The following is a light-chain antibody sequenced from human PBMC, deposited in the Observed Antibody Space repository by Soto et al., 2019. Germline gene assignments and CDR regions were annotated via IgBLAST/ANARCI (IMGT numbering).Light chain of an antibody. CDR1: SSDVGGYDY. V-gene: IGLV2-8*01. CDR3: SSFVAGNNYWV. J-gene: IGLJ3*02. Sequence: QSVLTQPPSASGSPGRSVTISCTGTSSDVGGYDYVSWFQQHPGKAPKLIIYEVTKRPSGVPDRFSASKSGNTASLTVSGLQDEDEADYYCSSFVAGNNYWVLGGGPKLTVL. CDR2: EVT.